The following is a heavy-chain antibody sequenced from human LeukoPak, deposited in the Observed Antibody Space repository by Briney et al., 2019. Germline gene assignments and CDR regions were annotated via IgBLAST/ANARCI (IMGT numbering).Heavy chain of an antibody. CDR1: GGSISSSYYY. D-gene: IGHD3-22*01. Sequence: SSGTLSLTCTVSGGSISSSYYYWSWIRQPPGKGLEWIGEINHSGSTNYNPSLKSRVTISVDTSKNQFSLKLSSVTAADTAVYYCRGGGPYYYDSSGYYQDYWGQGTLVTVSS. J-gene: IGHJ4*02. V-gene: IGHV4-34*01. CDR2: INHSGST. CDR3: RGGGPYYYDSSGYYQDY.